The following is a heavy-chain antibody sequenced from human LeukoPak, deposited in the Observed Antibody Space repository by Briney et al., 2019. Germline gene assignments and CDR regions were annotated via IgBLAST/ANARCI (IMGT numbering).Heavy chain of an antibody. D-gene: IGHD5-12*01. V-gene: IGHV3-30*04. Sequence: WGSLRLSCVASGIDCNVYEFHWVPQSPGKGREWVALISVNALSTEYAESLKGRFTVSRDNSKNTVDLQMNNLRVEDTAVYFCARERRGYGYGTLDPWGQGTLVTVSS. CDR3: ARERRGYGYGTLDP. J-gene: IGHJ5*02. CDR1: GIDCNVYE. CDR2: ISVNALST.